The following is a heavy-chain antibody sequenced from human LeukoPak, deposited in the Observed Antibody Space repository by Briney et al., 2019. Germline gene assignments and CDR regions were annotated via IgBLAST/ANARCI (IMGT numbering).Heavy chain of an antibody. CDR2: IIPILGIA. CDR1: GGTFSSYA. J-gene: IGHJ5*02. Sequence: SVKVSCKASGGTFSSYAISWVRQAPGQGLEWMGRIIPILGIANYAQKFQGRVTITADKSTSTAYMELSSLRSEDTAVYYCATEGIGDGYNLGGENRPYNWFDPWGQGTLVTVSS. D-gene: IGHD5-24*01. V-gene: IGHV1-69*04. CDR3: ATEGIGDGYNLGGENRPYNWFDP.